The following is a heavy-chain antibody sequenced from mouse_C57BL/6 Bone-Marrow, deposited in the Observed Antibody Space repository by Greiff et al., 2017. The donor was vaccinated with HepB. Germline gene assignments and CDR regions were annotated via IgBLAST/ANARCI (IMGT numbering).Heavy chain of an antibody. J-gene: IGHJ2*01. Sequence: QVQLKESGPGLVQPSQSLSITCTVSGFSLTSYGVHWVRQSPGKGLEWLGVIWSGGSTDYNAAFISRLSISKDNSKSQVFFKMNSLQAVDTAIYYCARKGPNWDYFDYWGQGTTLTVSS. V-gene: IGHV2-2*01. CDR1: GFSLTSYG. D-gene: IGHD4-1*01. CDR2: IWSGGST. CDR3: ARKGPNWDYFDY.